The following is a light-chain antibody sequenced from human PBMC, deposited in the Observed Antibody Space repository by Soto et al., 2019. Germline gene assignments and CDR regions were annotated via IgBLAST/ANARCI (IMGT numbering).Light chain of an antibody. CDR1: QSVSSNH. V-gene: IGKV3-20*01. CDR3: QQYGTSPQT. J-gene: IGKJ1*01. CDR2: GAS. Sequence: VLTQSPGTLSLSPGERATLSCRASQSVSSNHLAWYQQKPGQAPRLLIYGASSRATGIPDRFSGSESGTDFTLTISRVEAEDSAVYFCQQYGTSPQTFGQGTKVDIK.